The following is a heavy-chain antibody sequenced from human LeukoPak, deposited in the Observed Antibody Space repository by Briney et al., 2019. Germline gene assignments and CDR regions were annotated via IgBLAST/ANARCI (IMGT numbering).Heavy chain of an antibody. V-gene: IGHV3-30-3*01. Sequence: GGSLRLSFPASGFTFSSYAMHWVRQAPGKGLEWVAVISYDGSNKYYADSVKGRFTISRDNSKNTLYLQMNSLRAEDTAVYYCARDRDTAMARGYFDYWGQGTLVTVSS. CDR1: GFTFSSYA. CDR3: ARDRDTAMARGYFDY. CDR2: ISYDGSNK. D-gene: IGHD5-18*01. J-gene: IGHJ4*02.